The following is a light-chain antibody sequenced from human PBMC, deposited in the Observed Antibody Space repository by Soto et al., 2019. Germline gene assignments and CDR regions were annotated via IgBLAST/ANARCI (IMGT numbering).Light chain of an antibody. Sequence: DVVMTHTPLSLSVAPGQPASISCKSSQSLLHITGETFLFWYLQKPGQSPQLLIYEVSTRVSGVPDIFSGSGSGTDFTLEISRVETDDVGIYYCMQSTQLPPTFGQGTRLGIE. CDR3: MQSTQLPPT. CDR2: EVS. J-gene: IGKJ5*01. V-gene: IGKV2D-29*02. CDR1: QSLLHITGETF.